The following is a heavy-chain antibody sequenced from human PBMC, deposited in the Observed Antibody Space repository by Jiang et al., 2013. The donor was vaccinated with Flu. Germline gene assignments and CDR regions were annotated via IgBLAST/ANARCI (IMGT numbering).Heavy chain of an antibody. Sequence: GAEVKKPGASVKVSCETSGYTFTNFAIHWVRQAPGQRLEWMGWINAGDGNTKYSQKFQGRVTITRDTSASTAYMELSSLRSEDTAVYYCARDRGIAVQGSSGRGAFDIWGQGTMVTVSS. J-gene: IGHJ3*02. CDR3: ARDRGIAVQGSSGRGAFDI. CDR1: GYTFTNFA. V-gene: IGHV1-3*01. CDR2: INAGDGNT. D-gene: IGHD6-19*01.